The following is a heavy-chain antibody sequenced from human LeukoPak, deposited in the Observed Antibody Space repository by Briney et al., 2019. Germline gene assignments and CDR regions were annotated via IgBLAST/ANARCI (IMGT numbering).Heavy chain of an antibody. J-gene: IGHJ4*02. V-gene: IGHV5-10-1*01. CDR3: ARHNEQLVQGLDY. Sequence: GESLKISCQGSGYSFTSYWISWVRQMPGKGLEWMGRIDPSDSYTNYSPSFQGHVTISADKSISTAYLQWSSLKASDTAMYYCARHNEQLVQGLDYWGQGTLVTVSS. CDR2: IDPSDSYT. D-gene: IGHD6-6*01. CDR1: GYSFTSYW.